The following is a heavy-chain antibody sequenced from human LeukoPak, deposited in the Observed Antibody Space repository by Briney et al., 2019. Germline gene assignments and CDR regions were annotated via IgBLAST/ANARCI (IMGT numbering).Heavy chain of an antibody. CDR2: ISGSGGST. Sequence: GGSLRLSCAASGFTFSSYAMSWVRQAPGKGLEWVSAISGSGGSTYYADSVKGRFTISRDNSKNTLYLQMNSLRAEDTAVYYCANHEAKRGYSYVANWFDPWGQGTLVTVSS. J-gene: IGHJ5*02. CDR1: GFTFSSYA. V-gene: IGHV3-23*01. CDR3: ANHEAKRGYSYVANWFDP. D-gene: IGHD5-18*01.